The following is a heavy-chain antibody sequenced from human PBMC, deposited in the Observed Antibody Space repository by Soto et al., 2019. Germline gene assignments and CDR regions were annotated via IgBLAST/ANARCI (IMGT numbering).Heavy chain of an antibody. V-gene: IGHV1-69*13. CDR3: ARADPISALRYFDWLLTLYY. CDR2: IIPIFGTA. Sequence: ASVKVSYKASGGTFRSYAISWVRQSPGQGLEWMGGIIPIFGTANYAQKFQGRVTITADESTSTAYMELSSLRSEDTAVYYCARADPISALRYFDWLLTLYYCGQGTLVTVSS. CDR1: GGTFRSYA. D-gene: IGHD3-9*01. J-gene: IGHJ4*02.